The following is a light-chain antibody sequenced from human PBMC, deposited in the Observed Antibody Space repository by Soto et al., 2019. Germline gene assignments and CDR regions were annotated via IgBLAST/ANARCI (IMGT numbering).Light chain of an antibody. Sequence: EVVLTQSPGTLSLSPGERATLSCRASQSVSSNYLAWYQQKPGQAPRLLIYGASSRATGIPDRFSGSGSGTDFTLTISRLEPEDFVVYYCQQYGGSPLVTFGGGTKVEIK. CDR1: QSVSSNY. CDR2: GAS. J-gene: IGKJ4*01. V-gene: IGKV3-20*01. CDR3: QQYGGSPLVT.